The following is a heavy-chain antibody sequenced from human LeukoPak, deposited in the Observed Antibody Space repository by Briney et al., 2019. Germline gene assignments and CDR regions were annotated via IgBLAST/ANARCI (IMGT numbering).Heavy chain of an antibody. CDR1: GFTFSRYW. V-gene: IGHV3-7*01. D-gene: IGHD3-22*01. CDR3: ARGPLNSYYYDSSGYPEYFQH. Sequence: PGGSLRLSCAASGFTFSRYWMSWVRQPPGKGLEWVANIKQDGNERYSVDSVKGRFTISRDNAKNSLYLQMNSLRAEDTAVYYCARGPLNSYYYDSSGYPEYFQHWGQGTLVTVSS. CDR2: IKQDGNER. J-gene: IGHJ1*01.